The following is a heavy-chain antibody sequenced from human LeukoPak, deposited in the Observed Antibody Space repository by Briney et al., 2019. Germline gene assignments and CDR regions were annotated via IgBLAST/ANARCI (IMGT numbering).Heavy chain of an antibody. D-gene: IGHD5-18*01. CDR3: APGAYSYGYLFDD. J-gene: IGHJ4*02. V-gene: IGHV3-11*06. CDR1: GFTFSDYY. Sequence: GGSLRLSCAASGFTFSDYYMSWIRQAPGKGLEWVSYISSSSSYTNYADSVKGRFTISRDNAKNSLYLQMNSLRAEDTAVYYCAPGAYSYGYLFDDWGQGTLVTVSA. CDR2: ISSSSSYT.